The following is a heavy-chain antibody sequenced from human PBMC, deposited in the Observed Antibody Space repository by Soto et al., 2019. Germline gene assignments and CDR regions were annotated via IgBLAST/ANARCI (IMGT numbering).Heavy chain of an antibody. CDR3: ARGSVVEWLGELSLDP. D-gene: IGHD3-10*01. Sequence: EVQLVGSGGGLVQPGGSLRLSCAASGFTFSSYWMHWVRQAPGKGLVWVSRIKSDGSSTNYADSVKGRFTISRDNAKNTLYLQMNSLRADDTAVYYCARGSVVEWLGELSLDPWGQGTLVSVSS. CDR2: IKSDGSST. J-gene: IGHJ5*02. CDR1: GFTFSSYW. V-gene: IGHV3-74*02.